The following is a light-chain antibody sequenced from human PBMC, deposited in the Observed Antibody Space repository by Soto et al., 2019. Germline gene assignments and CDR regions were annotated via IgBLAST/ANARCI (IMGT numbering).Light chain of an antibody. CDR1: QSISGW. V-gene: IGKV1-5*03. CDR2: KAS. CDR3: QQYKSHRRT. Sequence: DIQMTQSPSTLSASVGDRFTITCRASQSISGWVAWYQQKPGKAPKLLINKASSLESGVPSRFSGSGSGTEFTLTISSLQPDDFATYYCQQYKSHRRTFGQGTKVDIK. J-gene: IGKJ1*01.